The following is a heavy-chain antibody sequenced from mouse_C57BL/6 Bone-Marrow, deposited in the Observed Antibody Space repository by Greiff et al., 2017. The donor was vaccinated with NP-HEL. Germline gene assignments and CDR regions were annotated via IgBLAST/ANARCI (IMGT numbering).Heavy chain of an antibody. V-gene: IGHV2-9-1*01. D-gene: IGHD2-1*01. Sequence: QVQLQQSGPGLVAPSQCLSITCTVSGFSFTSYAISWVRQPPGKGLEWLGVIWTGGGTNYYSAPKSRLSISKDNTKSQVFLKMNSLHTDDTAMYYCAIYCDNYGFAYWGQGTLVTVSA. CDR1: GFSFTSYA. CDR3: AIYCDNYGFAY. J-gene: IGHJ3*01. CDR2: IWTGGGT.